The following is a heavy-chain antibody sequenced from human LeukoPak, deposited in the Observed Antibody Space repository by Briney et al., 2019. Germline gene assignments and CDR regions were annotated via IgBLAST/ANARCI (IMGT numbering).Heavy chain of an antibody. CDR3: ARDPGRLSTHDSSGPTYYFDY. V-gene: IGHV1-46*01. CDR1: GYTFTSYY. Sequence: ASVKVSCKASGYTFTSYYMHWVRQAPGQGLEWMGIINPSGGSTSYAQKFQGRVTMTRDTSTSTVYMELSSLRSEDTAVYYCARDPGRLSTHDSSGPTYYFDYWGQGTLVTVSS. D-gene: IGHD3-22*01. CDR2: INPSGGST. J-gene: IGHJ4*02.